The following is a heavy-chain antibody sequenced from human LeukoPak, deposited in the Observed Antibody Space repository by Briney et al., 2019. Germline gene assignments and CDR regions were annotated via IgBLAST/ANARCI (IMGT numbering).Heavy chain of an antibody. CDR2: ISSSSSYI. J-gene: IGHJ4*02. D-gene: IGHD6-13*01. CDR1: GFTFSSYS. Sequence: GGSLRLSCAASGFTFSSYSMNWVRQAPGKGLEWVSSISSSSSYIYYADSVKGRFTISRDNAKNSLYLQMNSLRAEDTAVYYCAREGIAAAGKWTRTGFDYWGQGTLVTVSS. V-gene: IGHV3-21*01. CDR3: AREGIAAAGKWTRTGFDY.